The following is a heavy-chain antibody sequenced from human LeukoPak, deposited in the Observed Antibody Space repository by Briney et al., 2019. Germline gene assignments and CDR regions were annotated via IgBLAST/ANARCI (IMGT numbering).Heavy chain of an antibody. V-gene: IGHV4-59*11. CDR2: VFNGGST. J-gene: IGHJ4*02. CDR1: GASIDSHY. Sequence: SETLSLTCTVSGASIDSHYWSWIRQSPGKGLEWIGYVFNGGSTNFNTSLNSRVPMSLDPSRAQYSLRLSSVTAANPAIYCCASRPADTTRYGVCDLWSQGTLVSVS. D-gene: IGHD3-10*01. CDR3: ASRPADTTRYGVCDL.